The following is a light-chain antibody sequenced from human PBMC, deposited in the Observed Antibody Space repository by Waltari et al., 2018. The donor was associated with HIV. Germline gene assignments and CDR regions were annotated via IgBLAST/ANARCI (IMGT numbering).Light chain of an antibody. Sequence: EIVLTQSPGTLSVSPGERATLSCRASQSVSSSYLAWYQQKPGQAPRLLIYCASSRATGIPDRFSGSGSGTDFTLTISRLEPEDFAVYFCQQYIVSRPITFGQGTRLEIK. V-gene: IGKV3-20*01. J-gene: IGKJ5*01. CDR2: CAS. CDR3: QQYIVSRPIT. CDR1: QSVSSSY.